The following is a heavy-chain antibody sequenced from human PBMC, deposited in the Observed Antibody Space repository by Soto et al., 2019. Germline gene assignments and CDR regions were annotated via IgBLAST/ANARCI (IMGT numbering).Heavy chain of an antibody. CDR1: GASISSYF. J-gene: IGHJ5*02. D-gene: IGHD3-3*01. Sequence: PSETLSLTCTVSGASISSYFWTWIRQPAGKGLDWIGRISTSGTTNYNPSLKSRVTMSVDTSKNQFSLKLSSVTAADTAVYYCAREAYYDFWSGYYSGLSPWGQGTLVTVSS. CDR3: AREAYYDFWSGYYSGLSP. V-gene: IGHV4-4*07. CDR2: ISTSGTT.